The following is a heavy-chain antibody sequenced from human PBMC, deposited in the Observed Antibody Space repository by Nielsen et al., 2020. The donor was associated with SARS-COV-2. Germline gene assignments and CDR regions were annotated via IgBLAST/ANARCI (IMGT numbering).Heavy chain of an antibody. CDR1: GFTFSSYC. CDR2: INSDGSST. Sequence: GESLKISCAASGFTFSSYCMHWVRQAPGKGLVWVSRINSDGSSTSYADSVKGRFTISRDNAKNTLYLQMNSLRAEDTAVYYCARAGLAVAGEGFGYWGQGTLVTVSS. CDR3: ARAGLAVAGEGFGY. D-gene: IGHD6-19*01. V-gene: IGHV3-74*01. J-gene: IGHJ4*02.